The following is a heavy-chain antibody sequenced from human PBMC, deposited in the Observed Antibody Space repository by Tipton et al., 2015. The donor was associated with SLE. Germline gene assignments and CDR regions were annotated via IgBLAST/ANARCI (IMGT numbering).Heavy chain of an antibody. J-gene: IGHJ6*02. CDR1: GGSISSHY. D-gene: IGHD3-3*01. V-gene: IGHV4-34*01. CDR2: INHSGST. Sequence: TLSLTCTVSGGSISSHYWSWIRQPPGKGLEWIGEINHSGSTNYNPSLKSRVTISVDTSKNQFSLKLSSVTAADTAVYYCARGAFWSGSGVWGQGTTVTVSS. CDR3: ARGAFWSGSGV.